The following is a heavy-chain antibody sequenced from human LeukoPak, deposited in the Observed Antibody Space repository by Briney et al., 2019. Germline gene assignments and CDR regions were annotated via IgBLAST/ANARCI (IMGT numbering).Heavy chain of an antibody. CDR3: ARGWFHDILTGPLDY. V-gene: IGHV4-30-4*01. CDR1: GGSISSGDYY. Sequence: PSETLSLTCTVSGGSISSGDYYWSWIRQPPGKGLEWIGYIYYSGSTYYNPSLKSRVTISVDTSKNQFSLKLSSVTAADTAVYYCARGWFHDILTGPLDYWGQGTLVTVSS. J-gene: IGHJ4*02. D-gene: IGHD3-9*01. CDR2: IYYSGST.